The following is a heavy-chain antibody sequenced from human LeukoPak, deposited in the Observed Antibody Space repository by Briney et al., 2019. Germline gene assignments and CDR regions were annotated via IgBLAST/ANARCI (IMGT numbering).Heavy chain of an antibody. Sequence: SETLSLTCAVYGGSFSGYYWSWIRQPPGKGLEWIGEINHSGSTNYNPSLKSRVTISVDTSKNQFSLKLSSVTAADTAVYYCARDGGVDYGSGRTLDYWGQGTLVTVSS. CDR3: ARDGGVDYGSGRTLDY. D-gene: IGHD3-10*01. J-gene: IGHJ4*02. CDR2: INHSGST. CDR1: GGSFSGYY. V-gene: IGHV4-34*01.